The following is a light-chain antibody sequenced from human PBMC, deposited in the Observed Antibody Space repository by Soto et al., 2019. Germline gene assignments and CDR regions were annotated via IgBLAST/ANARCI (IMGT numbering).Light chain of an antibody. Sequence: EIVLTQSPGTLSLSPGERATLSCRASQSVSSSYLAWYQQKPGQAPRLLVYGASSRATGIPDRFSGSGSGTGFTLTISRLEPEDFAVFYCQQFGSSPITFGQGTRLEIK. CDR1: QSVSSSY. CDR2: GAS. J-gene: IGKJ5*01. V-gene: IGKV3-20*01. CDR3: QQFGSSPIT.